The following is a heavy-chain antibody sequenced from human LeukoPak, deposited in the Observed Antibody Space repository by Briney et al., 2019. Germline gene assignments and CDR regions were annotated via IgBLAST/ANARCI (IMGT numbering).Heavy chain of an antibody. V-gene: IGHV4-34*01. CDR3: ARGFVVATRIPWGYYYYGMDV. Sequence: SETLSLTCAVYGGSFSGYYWSWIRQPPGKGLEWIGEINHSGSTNYNPSLKSRVTISVDTSKNQFSLKLSSVTAADTAVYYWARGFVVATRIPWGYYYYGMDVWGQGTTVTVSS. CDR1: GGSFSGYY. D-gene: IGHD5-12*01. CDR2: INHSGST. J-gene: IGHJ6*02.